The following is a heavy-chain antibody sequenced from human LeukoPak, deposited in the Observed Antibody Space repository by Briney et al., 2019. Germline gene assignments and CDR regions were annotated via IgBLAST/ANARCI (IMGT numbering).Heavy chain of an antibody. CDR1: GGSISSGRYY. CDR2: IYYSGST. D-gene: IGHD4-23*01. V-gene: IGHV4-61*01. J-gene: IGHJ3*02. Sequence: PSPTLSLTCTVSGGSISSGRYYWSWIRHPPGKGLEWMGYIYYSGSTNYKPSLKSRVTISVDTSKNQFSLKLSSVTAADTAVYYCARAGNFNYDAFDIWGQGTMVTVSS. CDR3: ARAGNFNYDAFDI.